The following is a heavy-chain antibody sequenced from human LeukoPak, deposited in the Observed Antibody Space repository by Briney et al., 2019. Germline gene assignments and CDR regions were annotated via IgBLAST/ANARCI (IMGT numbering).Heavy chain of an antibody. CDR2: IYASGNT. D-gene: IGHD2-21*02. V-gene: IGHV4-4*07. Sequence: PSDTLSLTYTLSGGSISRYYWSWIRQPAGKGLEWIGRIYASGNTNYNPPLKSRVTMSVDTSKNLFALKLSSVTAADTAVYYCARQGVATAIDYWGQGTLVTVSS. J-gene: IGHJ4*02. CDR1: GGSISRYY. CDR3: ARQGVATAIDY.